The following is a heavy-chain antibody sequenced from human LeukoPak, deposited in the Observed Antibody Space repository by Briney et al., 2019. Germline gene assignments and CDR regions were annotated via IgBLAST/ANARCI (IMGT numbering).Heavy chain of an antibody. CDR3: ARGSGYFYYMDV. CDR1: GGSMNTDDFH. CDR2: IYHTGRT. J-gene: IGHJ6*03. Sequence: SETLSLTCNVSGGSMNTDDFHWTWIRQPPGKGLEWIAYIYHTGRTYYNPSLKSRIAISVDTSKNQFSLKMTSVTATDTAVYYCARGSGYFYYMDVWGKGTTGVVSS. V-gene: IGHV4-30-4*08. D-gene: IGHD1-26*01.